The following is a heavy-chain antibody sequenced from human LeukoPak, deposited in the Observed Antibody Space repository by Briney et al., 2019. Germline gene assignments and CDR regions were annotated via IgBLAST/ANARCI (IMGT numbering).Heavy chain of an antibody. D-gene: IGHD2-2*03. CDR2: IIPIFGTA. V-gene: IGHV1-69*13. Sequence: SVKVSRKASGGTFSGYAISWVRQAPGQGLEWMGGIIPIFGTANYAQKFQGRVTITADGSTSTAYMELSSLRSEDTAVYYCARQAGYCSSTSCSLNWFDPWGQGTLVTVSS. CDR3: ARQAGYCSSTSCSLNWFDP. J-gene: IGHJ5*02. CDR1: GGTFSGYA.